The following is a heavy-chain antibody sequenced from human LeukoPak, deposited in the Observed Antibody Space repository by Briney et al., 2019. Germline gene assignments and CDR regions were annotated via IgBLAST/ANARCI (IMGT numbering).Heavy chain of an antibody. CDR2: IYYSGST. J-gene: IGHJ4*02. D-gene: IGHD1-14*01. CDR3: ARVLSASESLFYFDY. V-gene: IGHV4-30-4*08. Sequence: LRLSCAASGFTFSDYYMSWIRQPPGKGLEWIGYIYYSGSTSYSPSLKSRVSMSLDTSKNQFSLKLSSVIAADTAVYYCARVLSASESLFYFDYWGQGTLVTVSS. CDR1: GFTFSDYY.